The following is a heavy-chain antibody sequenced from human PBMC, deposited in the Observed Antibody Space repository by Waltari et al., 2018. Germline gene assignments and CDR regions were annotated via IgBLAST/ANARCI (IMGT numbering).Heavy chain of an antibody. D-gene: IGHD2-2*01. Sequence: EVQLVESGGGLVKPGGSLRLSCAAPGFTFNSYSMNWVRQAPGKGLEWVSSIGPSRNYIYYADSVKGRFTISRDNAKKSLYLQMNSLRAEDTAVYYCARDTSWTFDYWGQGTLVTVSS. CDR2: IGPSRNYI. CDR3: ARDTSWTFDY. J-gene: IGHJ4*02. V-gene: IGHV3-21*01. CDR1: GFTFNSYS.